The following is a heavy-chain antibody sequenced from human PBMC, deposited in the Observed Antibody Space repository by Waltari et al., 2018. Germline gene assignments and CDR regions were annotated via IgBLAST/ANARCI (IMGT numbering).Heavy chain of an antibody. CDR1: GFTFSSYG. D-gene: IGHD2-21*01. J-gene: IGHJ6*02. Sequence: QVQLVESGGGVVQPGGSLRLSCAASGFTFSSYGMHWVRQAPGKGLEWVAFIRYDGSNKYYADSVKGRFTISRDNSKNTLYLQMNSLRAEDTAVYYCAKDPCGGDCPDPPRYYYYYGMDVWGQGTTVTVSS. CDR2: IRYDGSNK. V-gene: IGHV3-30*02. CDR3: AKDPCGGDCPDPPRYYYYYGMDV.